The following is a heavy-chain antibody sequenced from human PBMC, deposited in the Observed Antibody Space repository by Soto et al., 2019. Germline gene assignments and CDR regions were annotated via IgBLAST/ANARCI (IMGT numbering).Heavy chain of an antibody. V-gene: IGHV3-30*18. CDR2: ISYDGSNK. J-gene: IGHJ6*02. Sequence: PGGSLRLSCAASGFTFSSYGMHWVRQAPGKGLEWVAVISYDGSNKYYADSVKGRFTISRDNSKNTLYLQMNSLRAEDTAVYYCAKETIAAAGTHYYYGMDVWGQGTTVTVSS. D-gene: IGHD6-13*01. CDR1: GFTFSSYG. CDR3: AKETIAAAGTHYYYGMDV.